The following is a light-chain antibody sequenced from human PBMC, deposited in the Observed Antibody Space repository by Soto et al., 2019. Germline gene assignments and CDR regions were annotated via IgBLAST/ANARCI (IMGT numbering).Light chain of an antibody. Sequence: EIVMTHSPDTLSVSPGERATLSCRASQSVFSSLAWYQQKPGQAPRLLIYGAATRATGIPARFSGSGSGTEFTLTISSLQSEDFAVYYCQQYHNWPAFGQGTKVDIK. CDR1: QSVFSS. CDR2: GAA. V-gene: IGKV3-15*01. J-gene: IGKJ1*01. CDR3: QQYHNWPA.